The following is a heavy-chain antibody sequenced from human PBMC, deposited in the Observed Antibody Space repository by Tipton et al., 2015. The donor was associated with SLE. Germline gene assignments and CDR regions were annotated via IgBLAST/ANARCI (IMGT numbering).Heavy chain of an antibody. CDR1: GYSISSGYY. CDR3: ARGSQQNPYYGMDV. Sequence: GLVKPSETLSLTCIVSGYSISSGYYWSWIRQPPGKGLEWIGEINHSGSTNYNPSLKSRVTISVDTSKNQFSLKLSSVTAADTAVYYCARGSQQNPYYGMDVWGQGTTVTVSS. J-gene: IGHJ6*02. V-gene: IGHV4-38-2*02. CDR2: INHSGST. D-gene: IGHD1-14*01.